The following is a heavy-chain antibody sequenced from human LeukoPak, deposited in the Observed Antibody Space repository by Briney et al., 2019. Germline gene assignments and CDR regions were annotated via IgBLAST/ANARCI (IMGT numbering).Heavy chain of an antibody. CDR2: IDPNSAAT. V-gene: IGHV1-2*02. CDR1: GYTFSGYY. D-gene: IGHD2-2*02. CDR3: ARVIDLYLISSDC. Sequence: ASVKVSCKASGYTFSGYYMHWVRQAPGQGLEWMGWIDPNSAATNYAQKFQGRVTMTRDTSISTAYMELNRLRSDDTAVYYCARVIDLYLISSDCWGQGTLVTVSS. J-gene: IGHJ4*02.